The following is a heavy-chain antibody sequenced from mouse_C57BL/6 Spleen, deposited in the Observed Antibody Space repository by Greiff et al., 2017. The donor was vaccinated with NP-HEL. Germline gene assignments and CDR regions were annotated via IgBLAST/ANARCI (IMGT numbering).Heavy chain of an antibody. D-gene: IGHD1-1*01. CDR1: GYAFSSSW. CDR3: ARSGYGSPFAY. V-gene: IGHV1-82*01. Sequence: VQLQQSGPELVKPGASVKISCKASGYAFSSSWMNWVKQRPGKGLEWIGRIYPGDGDTNYNGKFKGKATLTADKSSSTAYMQLSSLTSEDSAVYCCARSGYGSPFAYWGQGTLVTVSA. J-gene: IGHJ3*01. CDR2: IYPGDGDT.